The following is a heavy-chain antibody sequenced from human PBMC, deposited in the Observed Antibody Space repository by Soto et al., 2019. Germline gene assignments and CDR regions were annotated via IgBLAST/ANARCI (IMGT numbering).Heavy chain of an antibody. CDR3: ARDDLGASNAFDV. D-gene: IGHD3-16*01. CDR1: GFSFNTSG. V-gene: IGHV3-30*03. Sequence: GGSLRLSCAASGFSFNTSGMHWVRQAPGKGLEWVAVIAFDGSQEFYGDSVRGRFTISRDNSKNTLFLQMKSLTPEDTAVYYCARDDLGASNAFDVWGQGTMVTVSS. CDR2: IAFDGSQE. J-gene: IGHJ3*01.